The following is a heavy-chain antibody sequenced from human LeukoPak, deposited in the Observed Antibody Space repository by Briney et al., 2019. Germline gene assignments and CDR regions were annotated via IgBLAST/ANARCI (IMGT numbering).Heavy chain of an antibody. D-gene: IGHD3-10*01. Sequence: PGGSLRLSCTASGFSFSNSAMTWVRQAPGKGLEWDSSIGGGGSSYYAGSVKGRFTISRDNSKNTVYLQMNNLRAEDTAIFYCVKGVTMVRGSREFDYWGQGTLVTVSS. J-gene: IGHJ4*02. CDR3: VKGVTMVRGSREFDY. CDR2: IGGGGSS. CDR1: GFSFSNSA. V-gene: IGHV3-23*01.